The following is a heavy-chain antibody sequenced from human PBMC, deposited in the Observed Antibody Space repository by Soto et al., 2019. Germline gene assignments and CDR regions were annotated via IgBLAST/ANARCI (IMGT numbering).Heavy chain of an antibody. Sequence: GSLRLSCAASGFTFSSYSMNWVRQAPGKGLEWVSSISSSSSYIYYADSVKGRFTISRDNAKNSLYLQMNSLRAEDTAVYYCARGDRTSGSYDYWGQGTLVTVSS. V-gene: IGHV3-21*01. CDR2: ISSSSSYI. J-gene: IGHJ4*02. CDR3: ARGDRTSGSYDY. CDR1: GFTFSSYS. D-gene: IGHD1-26*01.